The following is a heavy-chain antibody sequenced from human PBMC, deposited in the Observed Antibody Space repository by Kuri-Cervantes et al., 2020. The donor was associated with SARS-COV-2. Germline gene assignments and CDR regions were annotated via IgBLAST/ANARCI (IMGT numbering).Heavy chain of an antibody. CDR2: ISSSGSTI. Sequence: LTCAASGFTFSSSWMSWVRQAPGKGLEWVSYISSSGSTIYYADSVKGRFTISRDNSKNSLYLQMNSLRAEDTAVYYCARDFAGVDYWGQGTLVTVSS. J-gene: IGHJ4*02. V-gene: IGHV3-48*03. CDR1: GFTFSSSW. D-gene: IGHD3-10*01. CDR3: ARDFAGVDY.